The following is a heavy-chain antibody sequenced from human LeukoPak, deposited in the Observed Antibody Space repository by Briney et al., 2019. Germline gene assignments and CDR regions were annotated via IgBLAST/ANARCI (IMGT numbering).Heavy chain of an antibody. V-gene: IGHV1-69*04. CDR3: ARVGRSGSPYDY. CDR1: GGTFSSYA. Sequence: ASVKVSCKASGGTFSSYAISWVRQAPGQGLEWMGRIIPILGIANYAQKFQGRVTMTRDTSTSTVYMELSSLRSEDTAIYYCARVGRSGSPYDYWGHGTLVTVSS. CDR2: IIPILGIA. J-gene: IGHJ4*01. D-gene: IGHD3-3*01.